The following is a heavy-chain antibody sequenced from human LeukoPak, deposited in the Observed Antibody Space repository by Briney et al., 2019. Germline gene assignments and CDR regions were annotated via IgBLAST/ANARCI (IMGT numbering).Heavy chain of an antibody. CDR3: ARRGIVARALDY. V-gene: IGHV1-69*01. D-gene: IGHD5-12*01. CDR1: GGTFSSYA. J-gene: IGHJ4*02. Sequence: SVKVSCKASGGTFSSYAISWVRQAPGQGLEWMGGIIPIFGTANYAQKFQGRVTITADESTSTAYMELSSLRSEDTAVYYCARRGIVARALDYWGQGTLVTVSS. CDR2: IIPIFGTA.